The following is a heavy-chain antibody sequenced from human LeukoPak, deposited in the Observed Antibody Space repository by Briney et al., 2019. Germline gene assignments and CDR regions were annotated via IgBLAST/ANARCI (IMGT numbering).Heavy chain of an antibody. CDR2: ISSSSSYI. D-gene: IGHD6-19*01. J-gene: IGHJ4*02. CDR1: GFTFSSYS. V-gene: IGHV3-21*01. Sequence: GGSLRLSCAASGFTFSSYSMNWGRQAPGKGLEWVSSISSSSSYIYYADSVKGRFTISRDNAKNSLYLQMNSLRAEDTAVYYCARDKVQSIAVAGPGDYWGQGTLVTVSS. CDR3: ARDKVQSIAVAGPGDY.